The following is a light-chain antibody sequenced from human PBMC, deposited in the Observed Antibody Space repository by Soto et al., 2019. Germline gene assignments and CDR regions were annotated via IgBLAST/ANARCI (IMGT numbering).Light chain of an antibody. CDR3: QQTSILPLT. V-gene: IGKV1-12*01. J-gene: IGKJ4*01. Sequence: DIQMTQSPSFVSASVGDRVTITCRASQGITSWFAWYQQTPGRAPKLLIHAASSLESGVPSRFSGSGSGTDFALTISILQPEDFATFDCQQTSILPLTFGVGTNVEIK. CDR2: AAS. CDR1: QGITSW.